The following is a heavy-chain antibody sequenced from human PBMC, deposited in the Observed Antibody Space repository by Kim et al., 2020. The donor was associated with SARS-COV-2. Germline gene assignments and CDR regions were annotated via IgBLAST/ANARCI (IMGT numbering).Heavy chain of an antibody. D-gene: IGHD1-26*01. CDR2: ISAYNGNT. V-gene: IGHV1-18*04. J-gene: IGHJ4*02. CDR3: ARVLRKLPLKFDDY. Sequence: ASVKVSCKASGYTFTSYGISWVRQAPGQGLEWMGWISAYNGNTNYAQKLQGRVTMTTDTSTSTAYMELRSLRSDDTAVYYCARVLRKLPLKFDDYWGQGTLVTVSS. CDR1: GYTFTSYG.